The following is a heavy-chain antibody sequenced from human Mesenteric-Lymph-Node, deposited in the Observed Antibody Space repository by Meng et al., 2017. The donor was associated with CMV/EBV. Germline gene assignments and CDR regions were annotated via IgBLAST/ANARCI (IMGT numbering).Heavy chain of an antibody. CDR1: GLTFSNYA. CDR2: IIWNSGMT. J-gene: IGHJ4*02. D-gene: IGHD4-11*01. Sequence: GGSLRLSCAASGLTFSNYAMSWVRQAPGKGLEWVGDIIWNSGMTGYAGSVKGRFTISRDNAKNSLYLQMNSLRAEDTALYYCARHKDYNNHRFDQWGQGTLVTVSS. CDR3: ARHKDYNNHRFDQ. V-gene: IGHV3-20*04.